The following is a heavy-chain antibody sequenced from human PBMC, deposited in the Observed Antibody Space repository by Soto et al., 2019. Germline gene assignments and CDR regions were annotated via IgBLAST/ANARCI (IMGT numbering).Heavy chain of an antibody. CDR2: INHSGST. Sequence: SETLSLTCAVYGGSFSGYYWSWIRQPPGKGLEWIGEINHSGSTNYNPSLKSRVTISVDTSKNQFSLKLSSVTAADTAVYYCARGKATVTTGGHAFDIWGQGTMVTVSS. CDR1: GGSFSGYY. J-gene: IGHJ3*02. V-gene: IGHV4-34*01. CDR3: ARGKATVTTGGHAFDI. D-gene: IGHD4-17*01.